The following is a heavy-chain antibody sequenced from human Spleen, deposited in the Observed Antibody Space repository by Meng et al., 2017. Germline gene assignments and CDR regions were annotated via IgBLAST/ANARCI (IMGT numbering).Heavy chain of an antibody. CDR1: GYPFGSYG. D-gene: IGHD6-19*01. CDR2: FVNYVDT. CDR3: ARDSQQWLVGWFDP. V-gene: IGHV1-18*01. Sequence: QVHLLQSGTEVKKPGASVRVSCKASGYPFGSYGICWVRQAPGQGLEWMGWFVNYVDTYPAPKFQGRVTITRDTSASTAYMELSSLRSEDTAVYYCARDSQQWLVGWFDPWGQGTLVTVSS. J-gene: IGHJ5*02.